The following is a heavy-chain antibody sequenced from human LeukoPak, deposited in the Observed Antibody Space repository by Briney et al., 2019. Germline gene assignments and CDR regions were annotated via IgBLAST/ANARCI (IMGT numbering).Heavy chain of an antibody. V-gene: IGHV3-30*01. Sequence: GRSLRLSCAASGFTFSSYAMHWVRQAPGKGLEWVAVISYDGSNKYYADSVKGRFTITRDNSKNTLYLQMNSLRAEDTAVYYCARDRTPSGYYYSRFDYWGQGTLVTVSS. J-gene: IGHJ4*02. CDR3: ARDRTPSGYYYSRFDY. CDR1: GFTFSSYA. D-gene: IGHD3-22*01. CDR2: ISYDGSNK.